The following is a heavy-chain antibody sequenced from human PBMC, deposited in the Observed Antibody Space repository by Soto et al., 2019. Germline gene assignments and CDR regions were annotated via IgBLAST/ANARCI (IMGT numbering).Heavy chain of an antibody. D-gene: IGHD1-7*01. CDR1: GGSFSGYY. V-gene: IGHV4-34*01. CDR2: INHSGST. CDR3: AREIKVELRYFFYYMDV. J-gene: IGHJ6*03. Sequence: SETLSLTCAVYGGSFSGYYWSWIRQPPGKGLEWIGEINHSGSTNYNPSPKSRVTIPVDTSKNQFSLKLSSVTAADTAVYYCAREIKVELRYFFYYMDVWGKGTTVTVSS.